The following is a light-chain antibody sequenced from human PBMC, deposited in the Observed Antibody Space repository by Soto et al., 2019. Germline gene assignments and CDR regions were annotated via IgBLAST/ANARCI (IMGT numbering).Light chain of an antibody. Sequence: QSALTQPRSVSGSPGQSVTISCTGTSSDIGGYNYVSWYQQHPGKAPKLIIIDISERPSGVHDRFSGSKYGNTASLTISCLQADDEADYYCCSYAGSYTYVFGSGTKVTVL. CDR2: DIS. CDR1: SSDIGGYNY. CDR3: CSYAGSYTYV. V-gene: IGLV2-11*01. J-gene: IGLJ1*01.